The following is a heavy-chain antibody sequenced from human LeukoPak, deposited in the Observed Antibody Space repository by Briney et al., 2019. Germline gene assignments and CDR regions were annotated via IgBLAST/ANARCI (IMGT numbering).Heavy chain of an antibody. CDR3: AKVDNSYYYDSSGYYPDY. CDR2: ISGSGGST. V-gene: IGHV3-23*01. CDR1: GFTFSSYG. D-gene: IGHD3-22*01. Sequence: GGSLRLSCAASGFTFSSYGMHWVRQAPGKGLEWVSAISGSGGSTYYADSVKGRFTISRDNSKNTLYLQMNSLRAEDTAVYYCAKVDNSYYYDSSGYYPDYWGQGTLVTVSS. J-gene: IGHJ4*02.